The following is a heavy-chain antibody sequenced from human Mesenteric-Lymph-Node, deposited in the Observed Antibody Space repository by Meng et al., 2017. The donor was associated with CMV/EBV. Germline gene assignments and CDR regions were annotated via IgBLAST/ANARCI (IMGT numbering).Heavy chain of an antibody. CDR1: AGSIRSRSSY. Sequence: QLQLQESGPGLVKPSETLSLTCPVSAGSIRSRSSYWGWIRQPPGKGLEWIGSIYYSGSTYYNPSLKSRVTISVDTSKNQFSLKLSSVTAADTAVYYCARPHYYGSGSSPWFDPWGQGTLVTVSS. J-gene: IGHJ5*02. D-gene: IGHD3-10*01. CDR2: IYYSGST. CDR3: ARPHYYGSGSSPWFDP. V-gene: IGHV4-39*01.